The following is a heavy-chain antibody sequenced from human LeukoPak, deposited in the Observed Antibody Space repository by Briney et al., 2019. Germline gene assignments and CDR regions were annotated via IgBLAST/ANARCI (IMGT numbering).Heavy chain of an antibody. J-gene: IGHJ4*02. CDR2: FYVGGAT. CDR1: GFSVTNNY. Sequence: GGSLRLSCAVSGFSVTNNYMSWVRQAPGKGLEWVSVFYVGGATYYADSVKGRFTISRDNSENTLYLQMKSLRAEDTAVYYCARGDGYTFFDYWGQGTVVTVSS. V-gene: IGHV3-53*01. CDR3: ARGDGYTFFDY. D-gene: IGHD5-24*01.